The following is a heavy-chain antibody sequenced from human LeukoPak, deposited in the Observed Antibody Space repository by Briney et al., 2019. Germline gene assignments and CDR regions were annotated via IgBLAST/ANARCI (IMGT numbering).Heavy chain of an antibody. Sequence: PGGSLRLSCVASGFSFSNVWMTWVRQAPGKGLEWVSAISSSGDTYYAGSVKGRFTISRDNSKNTLYLQMNSLRAEDTAVYYCARANWNYARYWGQGTLVTVSS. J-gene: IGHJ4*02. CDR2: ISSSGDT. CDR1: GFSFSNVW. D-gene: IGHD1-7*01. CDR3: ARANWNYARY. V-gene: IGHV3-23*01.